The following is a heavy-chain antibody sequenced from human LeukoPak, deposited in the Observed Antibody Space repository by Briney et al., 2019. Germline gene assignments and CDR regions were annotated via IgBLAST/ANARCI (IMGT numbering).Heavy chain of an antibody. CDR1: GYSFSSYW. CDR2: IYPGDSDT. V-gene: IGHV5-51*01. Sequence: GESLKISCKGSGYSFSSYWIGWVRQMPGKGLEWMGIIYPGDSDTRYSPFFQGQVTISADKSINTAYLQWRSLKASDTAMYYCARSGVPGAMTWFDPWGQGTLVTVSS. J-gene: IGHJ5*02. CDR3: ARSGVPGAMTWFDP. D-gene: IGHD2-2*01.